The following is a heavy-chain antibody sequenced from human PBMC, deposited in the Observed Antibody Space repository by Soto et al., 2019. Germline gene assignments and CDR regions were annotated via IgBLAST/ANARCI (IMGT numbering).Heavy chain of an antibody. Sequence: PGGSLRLSCAASGFTFSNYGMHWVRQAPGKGLQWVAVILDDGSNKFYADFVKGRFTISRDNAKNSLYLQMNSLRAEDTAVYYCARDYYDSSGYYRFDYWGQGTLVTVS. CDR1: GFTFSNYG. V-gene: IGHV3-30*03. D-gene: IGHD3-22*01. CDR2: ILDDGSNK. J-gene: IGHJ4*02. CDR3: ARDYYDSSGYYRFDY.